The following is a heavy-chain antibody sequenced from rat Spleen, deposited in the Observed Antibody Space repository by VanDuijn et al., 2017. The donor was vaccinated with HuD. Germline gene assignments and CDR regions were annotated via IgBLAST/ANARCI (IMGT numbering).Heavy chain of an antibody. J-gene: IGHJ3*01. V-gene: IGHV2-13*01. CDR3: TRSYGGYTSNWFAY. D-gene: IGHD1-11*01. CDR1: GFSLSSYG. Sequence: QVQLKESGPGLMQPSQTLSLTCTVSGFSLSSYGIIWVRQPPGKGLEWMGGIWGDGSTKYSSVLKSRLSISRDTSKSQVFLKMNSLQTDDTAIYFCTRSYGGYTSNWFAYWGQGTLVTVSS. CDR2: IWGDGST.